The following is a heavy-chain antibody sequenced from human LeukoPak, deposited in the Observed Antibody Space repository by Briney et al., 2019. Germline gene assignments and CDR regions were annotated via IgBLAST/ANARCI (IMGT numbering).Heavy chain of an antibody. CDR2: IYYSGST. CDR3: AREWAPYCSSTSCYGLGYYYYYMDV. V-gene: IGHV4-39*02. J-gene: IGHJ6*03. CDR1: GGSISSSGYY. D-gene: IGHD2-2*01. Sequence: PSETLSLTCTVSGGSISSSGYYWGWIRQPPGKGLEWIASIYYSGSTYYNPSLKSRVTISVDTSKNQLSLKLSSLTAADTAVYYCAREWAPYCSSTSCYGLGYYYYYMDVWGKGTTVTVSS.